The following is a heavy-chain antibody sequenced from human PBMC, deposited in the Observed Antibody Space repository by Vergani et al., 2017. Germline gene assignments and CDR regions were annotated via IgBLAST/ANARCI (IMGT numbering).Heavy chain of an antibody. D-gene: IGHD3-22*01. CDR1: GYTFTGYY. J-gene: IGHJ6*02. V-gene: IGHV1-2*02. CDR3: ARAYYDSXGYWGVHYYYGMDV. Sequence: QVQLVQSGAEVKKPGASVKVSCKASGYTFTGYYMHWVRQAPGQGLEWMGWINPNSGGTNYAQKFQGRVTMTRDTSISTAYMELSRLRSDDTAVYYCARAYYDSXGYWGVHYYYGMDVWGQGTTVTVSS. CDR2: INPNSGGT.